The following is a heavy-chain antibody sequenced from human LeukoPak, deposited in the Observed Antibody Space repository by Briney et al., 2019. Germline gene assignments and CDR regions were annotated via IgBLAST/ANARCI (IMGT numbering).Heavy chain of an antibody. D-gene: IGHD2-2*01. CDR1: GFTVNSNS. Sequence: PGGSLRLSCAASGFTVNSNSMCWVRQAPGEGLEWVSVIYSNGNTYYADSVKGRFTISRDNSKNTLYLQMNSLRAEDTAVYYCANGSPRYCSSTSCFRYAFDIWGQGTMVTVSS. CDR2: IYSNGNT. V-gene: IGHV3-66*03. CDR3: ANGSPRYCSSTSCFRYAFDI. J-gene: IGHJ3*02.